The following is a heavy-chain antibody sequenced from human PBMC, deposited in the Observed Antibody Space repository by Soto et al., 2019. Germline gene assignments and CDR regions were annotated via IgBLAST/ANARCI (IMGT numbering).Heavy chain of an antibody. D-gene: IGHD2-2*01. CDR3: SHNFILLLGYGDSTSWLAAFDN. V-gene: IGHV2-5*01. Sequence: SGPTLVNPTQTLTLTCTFSGFSLSTSGVGVGWIRQPPGKALEWLALIYWNDDKRYSPSLNSRLTITKDTSKNQVVLTMTNMDPVDTATYYCSHNFILLLGYGDSTSWLAAFDNCGEGKLVT. CDR1: GFSLSTSGVG. J-gene: IGHJ3*02. CDR2: IYWNDDK.